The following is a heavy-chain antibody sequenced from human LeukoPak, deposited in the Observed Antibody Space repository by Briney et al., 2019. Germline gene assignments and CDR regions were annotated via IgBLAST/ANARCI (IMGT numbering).Heavy chain of an antibody. Sequence: SQTLSLTCAISGDSVSSNRAAWNWLRQSPSRGPEWLGRTYYRSKWYNDYAVSVKSRITINPDTSKNQFSLQLNSVTPEDTAVYYCARETTTSGSPFDYWGQGTLVTVSS. CDR3: ARETTTSGSPFDY. J-gene: IGHJ4*02. V-gene: IGHV6-1*01. CDR2: TYYRSKWYN. D-gene: IGHD6-19*01. CDR1: GDSVSSNRAA.